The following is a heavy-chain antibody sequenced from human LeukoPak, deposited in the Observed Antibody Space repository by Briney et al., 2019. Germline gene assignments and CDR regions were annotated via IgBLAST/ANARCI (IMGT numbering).Heavy chain of an antibody. D-gene: IGHD3-10*01. CDR2: ISAYNGNT. J-gene: IGHJ5*02. Sequence: SSVKVSCKASGYTFPTYAMNWVRQAPGHRLEWMGGISAYNGNTNYVQKLQGRVTMNTDTYTSTADMELRSLRSDDAAVYYCARDMNYGSGSYDRWGQGTLVSVSS. CDR3: ARDMNYGSGSYDR. CDR1: GYTFPTYA. V-gene: IGHV1-18*01.